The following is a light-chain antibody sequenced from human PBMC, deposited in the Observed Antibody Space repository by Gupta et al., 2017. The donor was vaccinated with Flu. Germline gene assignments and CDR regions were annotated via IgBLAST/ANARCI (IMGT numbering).Light chain of an antibody. CDR3: QVGDTSTAHVV. CDR2: DDT. V-gene: IGLV3-21*02. CDR1: RIDTSN. Sequence: SYVLTQPPSVSGAPGQTARITCGGDRIDTSNVHWYLLRPGQAPVLVLFDDTDRTSGIPERFSGSNYDNTATMTIIGVEAGDEADYFCQVGDTSTAHVVFGGGTRLTVL. J-gene: IGLJ2*01.